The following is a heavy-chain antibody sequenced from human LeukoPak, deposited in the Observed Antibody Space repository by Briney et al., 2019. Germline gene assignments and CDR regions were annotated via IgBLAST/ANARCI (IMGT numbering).Heavy chain of an antibody. J-gene: IGHJ4*02. V-gene: IGHV4-31*03. CDR2: IYDSGST. CDR1: GGSFSSGGYY. CDR3: ARGSPPDYCSSTSCYDDY. D-gene: IGHD2-2*01. Sequence: PSETLSLTCTVSGGSFSSGGYYWSWIRQHLGKGLEWIGYIYDSGSTFYNPSLRSRVSISVDTSKNQFSLKLSSVTAADAAVYYCARGSPPDYCSSTSCYDDYWGQGTLVTVSS.